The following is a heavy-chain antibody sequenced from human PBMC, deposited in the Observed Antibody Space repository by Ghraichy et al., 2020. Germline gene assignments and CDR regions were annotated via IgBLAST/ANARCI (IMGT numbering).Heavy chain of an antibody. CDR3: ARELEVRGVFDY. D-gene: IGHD3-10*01. CDR2: ISSSSTI. Sequence: GESLNISCAASGFTFSSYSMNWVRQAPGKGLEWVSYISSSSTIYYADSVKGRFTISRDNAKNSLYLQMNSLRDEDTAVYYCARELEVRGVFDYWGQGTLVTVSS. CDR1: GFTFSSYS. V-gene: IGHV3-48*02. J-gene: IGHJ4*02.